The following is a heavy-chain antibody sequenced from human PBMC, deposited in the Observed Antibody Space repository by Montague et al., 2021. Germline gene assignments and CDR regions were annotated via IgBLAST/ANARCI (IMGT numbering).Heavy chain of an antibody. CDR1: GGSISEFY. D-gene: IGHD7-27*01. J-gene: IGHJ4*02. Sequence: SETLSLTCTVTGGSISEFYWSWIRQSPEKGLEWIGYIYDSGTTNYNPSLKSRVTISADTSMNQLSLNLRSVTAADTAVYFCARRLGIRAPFDYGGQGTMVTVSS. V-gene: IGHV4-59*08. CDR3: ARRLGIRAPFDY. CDR2: IYDSGTT.